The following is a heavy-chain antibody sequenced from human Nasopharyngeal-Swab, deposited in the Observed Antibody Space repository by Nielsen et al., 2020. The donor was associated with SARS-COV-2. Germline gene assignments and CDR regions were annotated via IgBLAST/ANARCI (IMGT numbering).Heavy chain of an antibody. Sequence: GESLKISCAASGFTFSDYYMSWIRQAPGKGLEWVSYISSSSSYTNYADSVKGRFTISRDNAKNSLYLQLNSLGAEDTAVYYCAKGAVGGAVAGTQYFQHWGQGTQVTVSS. CDR2: ISSSSSYT. CDR3: AKGAVGGAVAGTQYFQH. D-gene: IGHD6-19*01. CDR1: GFTFSDYY. V-gene: IGHV3-11*05. J-gene: IGHJ1*01.